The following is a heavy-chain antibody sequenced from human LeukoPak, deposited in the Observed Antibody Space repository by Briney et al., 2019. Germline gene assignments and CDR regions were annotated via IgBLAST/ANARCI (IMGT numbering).Heavy chain of an antibody. D-gene: IGHD1-7*01. J-gene: IGHJ4*02. V-gene: IGHV3-23*01. Sequence: GGSLRLSCAASGFPFSIYAMSWVRQAPGKGLEWVSAISGSGGSTYYADSVKGRLTISRDNSKNTLYLQMNSLRAEDTAVYYCAKVGTGTTSSPNFDYWGQGTLVTVSS. CDR2: ISGSGGST. CDR3: AKVGTGTTSSPNFDY. CDR1: GFPFSIYA.